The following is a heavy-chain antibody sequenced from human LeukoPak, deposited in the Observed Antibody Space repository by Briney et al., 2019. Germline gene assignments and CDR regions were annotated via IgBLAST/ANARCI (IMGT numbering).Heavy chain of an antibody. CDR3: VRDFYVDY. CDR1: GFTFGDHA. V-gene: IGHV3-7*03. J-gene: IGHJ4*02. D-gene: IGHD2/OR15-2a*01. Sequence: PGRSLRLSCTASGFTFGDHAMSWVRQAPGKGLEWVANIKHDGTEKNYVDSVKGRFTIYRDNAENTLYLQMNSLRAEDTAVYYCVRDFYVDYWGQGAMVTVSS. CDR2: IKHDGTEK.